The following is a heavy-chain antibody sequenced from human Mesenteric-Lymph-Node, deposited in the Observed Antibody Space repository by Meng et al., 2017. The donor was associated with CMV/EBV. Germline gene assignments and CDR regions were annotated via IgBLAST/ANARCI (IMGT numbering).Heavy chain of an antibody. J-gene: IGHJ4*02. D-gene: IGHD6-13*01. CDR1: GGTFSSYA. Sequence: KASGGTFSSYAISWVRQAPGQGLEWMGGIIPIFGTANYAQKFQGRVTITADESTSTAYMELSSLRSEDTAVYYCARVPSASSSLGGDYWGQGTLVTVS. CDR3: ARVPSASSSLGGDY. V-gene: IGHV1-69*01. CDR2: IIPIFGTA.